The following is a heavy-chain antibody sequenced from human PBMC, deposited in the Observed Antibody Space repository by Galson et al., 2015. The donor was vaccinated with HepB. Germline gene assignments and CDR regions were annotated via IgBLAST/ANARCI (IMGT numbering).Heavy chain of an antibody. V-gene: IGHV3-23*01. Sequence: SLRLSCAASGFAFSNSAMSWVRQAPGKGLEWVSGIGATGGNTYYADSVKGRFTISRDNSKNTLYLQMNSLRAEDTAIYYRAKDRSCVTTSCYFDCWGQGTLVTVSS. CDR2: IGATGGNT. CDR1: GFAFSNSA. J-gene: IGHJ4*02. D-gene: IGHD2-2*01. CDR3: AKDRSCVTTSCYFDC.